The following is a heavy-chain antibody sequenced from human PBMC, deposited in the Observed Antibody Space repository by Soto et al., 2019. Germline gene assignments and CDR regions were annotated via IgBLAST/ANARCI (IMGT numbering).Heavy chain of an antibody. V-gene: IGHV4-59*01. D-gene: IGHD2-21*02. J-gene: IGHJ3*02. Sequence: PSETLSLTCTVSGGSMSNYYWSWIRQPPGKGLEWIGYIYYIGSTNYNPSLKSRVTMSVDTSRNQLSLNLTSVTAADAAVYYCVSSRTAVFGDALDIWALGTMVTVSS. CDR3: VSSRTAVFGDALDI. CDR1: GGSMSNYY. CDR2: IYYIGST.